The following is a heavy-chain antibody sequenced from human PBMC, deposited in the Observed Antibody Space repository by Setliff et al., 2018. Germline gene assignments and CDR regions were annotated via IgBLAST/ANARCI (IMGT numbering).Heavy chain of an antibody. CDR1: GGSISSGSNY. D-gene: IGHD3-3*01. J-gene: IGHJ4*02. V-gene: IGHV4-39*01. CDR2: IYHRGST. Sequence: SETLSLTCTVSGGSISSGSNYWGWIRQPPGKGLEWIGSIYHRGSTYYNPSLKSRVTISVDTSNNHFSLKLSSVTAADTAVYYCARHFRSSKVQFLEYLTDYYFDSWGQGTLVTVSS. CDR3: ARHFRSSKVQFLEYLTDYYFDS.